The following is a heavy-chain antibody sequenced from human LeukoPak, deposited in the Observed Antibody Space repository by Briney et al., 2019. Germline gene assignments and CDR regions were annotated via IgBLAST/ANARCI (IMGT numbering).Heavy chain of an antibody. CDR2: IYYSGST. Sequence: KPSETLSLTCTVSGGSISSYYWSWLRQPPGKGLEWIGYIYYSGSTNYNPSLKSRVTISVDTSKNQFSLKLSSVTAADTAVYYCARVAAAGTHKYYYYYYYMDVWGKGTTVTVSS. J-gene: IGHJ6*03. CDR3: ARVAAAGTHKYYYYYYYMDV. V-gene: IGHV4-59*01. CDR1: GGSISSYY. D-gene: IGHD6-13*01.